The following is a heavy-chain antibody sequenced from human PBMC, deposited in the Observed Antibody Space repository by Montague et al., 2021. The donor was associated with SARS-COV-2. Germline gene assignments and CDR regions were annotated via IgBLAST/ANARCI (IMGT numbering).Heavy chain of an antibody. Sequence: SETLSLTCTVSGGSISSYYWSWIRRPPGKGLEWIGYIYYSGSTNYNPSLKSRVTISVDTSKNQFSLKLSSVTAADTAVYYCARTGLGDYDILTGYTVNAFDTWGQGTMVTVSS. CDR2: IYYSGST. CDR1: GGSISSYY. J-gene: IGHJ3*02. CDR3: ARTGLGDYDILTGYTVNAFDT. V-gene: IGHV4-59*01. D-gene: IGHD3-9*01.